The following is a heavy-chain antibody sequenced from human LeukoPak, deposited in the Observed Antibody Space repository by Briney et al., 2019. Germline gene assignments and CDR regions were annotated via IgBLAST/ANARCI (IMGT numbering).Heavy chain of an antibody. CDR2: ISRDGGST. CDR3: AKDVGSSWYFDY. D-gene: IGHD6-13*01. V-gene: IGHV3-43*01. Sequence: GGSLRLSCAASGFTFDDYTMHWVRQAPGKGLEWVSLISRDGGSTYYADSVKGRFTISRDNSKNSLYLQMNSLRTEDTALYYCAKDVGSSWYFDYWGQGTLVTVSS. CDR1: GFTFDDYT. J-gene: IGHJ4*02.